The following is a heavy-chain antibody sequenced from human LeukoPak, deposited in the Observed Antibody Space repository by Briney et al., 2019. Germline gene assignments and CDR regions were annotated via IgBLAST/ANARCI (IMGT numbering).Heavy chain of an antibody. V-gene: IGHV4-31*03. CDR3: ARRFTGSYASFDH. J-gene: IGHJ4*02. CDR1: GGSISSGGYY. CDR2: IYYSGST. Sequence: SETLSLTCTVSGGSISSGGYYWSWIRQHPGKGLEWIGYIYYSGSTYYNPSLKSRVTISVDTSKNQFSLKLSSVTAADTAVYYCARRFTGSYASFDHWGQGSLVTVSS. D-gene: IGHD3-16*01.